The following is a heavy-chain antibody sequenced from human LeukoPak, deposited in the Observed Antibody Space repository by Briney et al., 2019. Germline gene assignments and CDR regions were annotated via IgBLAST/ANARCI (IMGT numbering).Heavy chain of an antibody. CDR1: GYTFTNYG. CDR3: ARSGVGYFYDNTGYYPLDY. V-gene: IGHV1-18*01. J-gene: IGHJ4*02. D-gene: IGHD3-22*01. Sequence: ASVKVSCKASGYTFTNYGISWVRQAPGQGLEWMGWISAYTCNTNYAQNFQGRVTMTTDTSTSTAFMELRSLRSDDTAVYYCARSGVGYFYDNTGYYPLDYWGQGTLVTVSS. CDR2: ISAYTCNT.